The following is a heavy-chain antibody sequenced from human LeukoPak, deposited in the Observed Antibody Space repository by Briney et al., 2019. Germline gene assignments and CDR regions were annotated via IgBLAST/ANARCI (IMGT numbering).Heavy chain of an antibody. CDR2: ITSRDGTT. V-gene: IGHV3-23*01. D-gene: IGHD3-22*01. Sequence: QTGGSLRLPCAASGFTFTIYAMSWVRQAPGRGLEWVSSITSRDGTTYYAGSVRGWFTISRDNSKNTLYLQMNSLRVEDTAVYFCARDRPNYYGSDGHYYRRDGDYWGQGTLVTVSS. CDR3: ARDRPNYYGSDGHYYRRDGDY. J-gene: IGHJ4*02. CDR1: GFTFTIYA.